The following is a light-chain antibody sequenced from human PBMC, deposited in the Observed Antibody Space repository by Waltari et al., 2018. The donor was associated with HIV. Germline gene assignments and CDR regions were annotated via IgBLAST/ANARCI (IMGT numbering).Light chain of an antibody. V-gene: IGKV4-1*01. Sequence: DVVMTQSPDALKGSLGERVTINCKSSQSVFSTSNKKSYLAWYQQRPGQTPNLLVYWATTPVSGVHALFSGSGSGTDFTLTINNLQAEDAAIYYCQQYYITPPTFGQGTKVEI. J-gene: IGKJ1*01. CDR1: QSVFSTSNKKSY. CDR3: QQYYITPPT. CDR2: WAT.